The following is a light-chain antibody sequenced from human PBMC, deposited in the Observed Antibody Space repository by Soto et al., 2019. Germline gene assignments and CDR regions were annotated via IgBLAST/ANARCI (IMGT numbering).Light chain of an antibody. CDR3: QSYDSSLSGYV. CDR2: GNS. J-gene: IGLJ1*01. V-gene: IGLV1-40*01. Sequence: QSVLTQPPSVSGAPGQRVTISCTGSSSNIGAGYDVHWYQQLPGTAPKLLIYGNSNRPSGVPDRFSGSKYGTSASLAITGLQVEDEADYYCQSYDSSLSGYVFGTGTKLTVL. CDR1: SSNIGAGYD.